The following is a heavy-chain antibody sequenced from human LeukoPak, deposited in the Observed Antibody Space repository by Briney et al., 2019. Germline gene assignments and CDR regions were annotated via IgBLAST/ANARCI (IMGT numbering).Heavy chain of an antibody. CDR1: GGSISSSNW. J-gene: IGHJ4*02. CDR2: IYHSGST. V-gene: IGHV4-4*02. D-gene: IGHD4-23*01. CDR3: ARDNPIRGGNSLDY. Sequence: KPSGTLSLTCAVFGGSISSSNWWSWVRQPPGKGLEWIGEIYHSGSTNYNPSLKSRVTISVDTSENQFSLKLRSVTAADTAVYYCARDNPIRGGNSLDYWGQGTLVTVSS.